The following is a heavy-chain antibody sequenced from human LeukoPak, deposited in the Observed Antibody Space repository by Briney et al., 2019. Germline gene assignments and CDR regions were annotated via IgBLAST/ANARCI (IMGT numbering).Heavy chain of an antibody. CDR2: IYYSGST. Sequence: SETLSLTCTVSGGSISSYYWSWIRQPPGEGLEWIGGIYYSGSTKYKPSLESRVTISVDTSKNQFSLKLTSVTAADTAVLYCAKQTSPYGGHFDNWGQGTLVTVPS. D-gene: IGHD3-10*01. V-gene: IGHV4-59*08. CDR1: GGSISSYY. J-gene: IGHJ4*02. CDR3: AKQTSPYGGHFDN.